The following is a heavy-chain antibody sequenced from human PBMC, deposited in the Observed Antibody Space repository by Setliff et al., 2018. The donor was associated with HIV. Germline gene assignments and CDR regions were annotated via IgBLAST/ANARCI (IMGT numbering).Heavy chain of an antibody. CDR2: IIPLFGTA. V-gene: IGHV1-69*13. D-gene: IGHD6-6*01. J-gene: IGHJ6*03. CDR1: GGTFNINA. CDR3: SKGSEHRTSSGSFYYYMDV. Sequence: SVKVSCKASGGTFNINAVTWVRQAPGQGLEWVGAIIPLFGTANYAQKFQGRVTITADDSTSTVYMEVRSLRSADTAVYYCSKGSEHRTSSGSFYYYMDVWGEGTTVTVSS.